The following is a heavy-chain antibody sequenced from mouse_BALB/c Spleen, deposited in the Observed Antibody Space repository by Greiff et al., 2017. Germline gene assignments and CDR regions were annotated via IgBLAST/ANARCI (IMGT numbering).Heavy chain of an antibody. Sequence: EVKLMESGGGLVKPGGSLKLSCAASGFTFSSYAMSWVRQTPEKRLEWVATISSGGSYTYYPDSVKGRFTISRDNAKNTLYLQMSSLRSEDTAMYYCARPGDYYAMDYWGQGTSVTVSS. D-gene: IGHD3-1*01. CDR2: ISSGGSYT. J-gene: IGHJ4*01. CDR1: GFTFSSYA. CDR3: ARPGDYYAMDY. V-gene: IGHV5-9-3*01.